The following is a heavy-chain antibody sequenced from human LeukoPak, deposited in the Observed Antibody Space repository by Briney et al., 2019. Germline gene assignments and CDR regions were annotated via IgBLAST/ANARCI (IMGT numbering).Heavy chain of an antibody. J-gene: IGHJ5*02. CDR1: GGSFSGYY. Sequence: SETLSLTCAVYGGSFSGYYWSWIRQPPGKGLEWIGEINHSGNTNSNPSLRSRAAISVDTSRNQFSLRLRSMTAADTAVYYCARVPGVFYDTLTGYGSGWFDPWGQGTLVTVPS. V-gene: IGHV4-34*01. CDR2: INHSGNT. CDR3: ARVPGVFYDTLTGYGSGWFDP. D-gene: IGHD3-9*01.